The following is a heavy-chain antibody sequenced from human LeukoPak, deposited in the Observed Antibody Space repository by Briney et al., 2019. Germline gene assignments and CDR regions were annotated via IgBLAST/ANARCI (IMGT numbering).Heavy chain of an antibody. CDR2: IYTSGST. CDR1: GGSISSGSYY. J-gene: IGHJ3*02. Sequence: SQTLSLTCTVSGGSISSGSYYWSWIRQPAGKGLEWIGRIYTSGSTNYNPSLKSRVTISVDTSKNQFSLKLSSVTAADTAVYYCARAGSGYNRRAFDIWGQGTMVTVSS. D-gene: IGHD5-12*01. V-gene: IGHV4-61*02. CDR3: ARAGSGYNRRAFDI.